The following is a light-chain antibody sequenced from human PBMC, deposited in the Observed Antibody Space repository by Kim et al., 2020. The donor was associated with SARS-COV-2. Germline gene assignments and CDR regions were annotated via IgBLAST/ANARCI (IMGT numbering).Light chain of an antibody. CDR1: RDIRNY. V-gene: IGKV1-33*01. J-gene: IGKJ2*01. Sequence: DIQMTQSPSPLSASVGDRVTITCQASRDIRNYINWYQQKPGKAPKLLIYDASNLETGVPSRFSGSASGTDFTFTISSLQPEDFATYHCQQYDNLPYTFGQGTKLEI. CDR3: QQYDNLPYT. CDR2: DAS.